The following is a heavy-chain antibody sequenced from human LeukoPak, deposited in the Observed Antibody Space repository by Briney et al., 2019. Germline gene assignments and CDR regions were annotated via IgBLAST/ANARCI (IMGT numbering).Heavy chain of an antibody. CDR1: GGSVSSGSYY. Sequence: SETLSLTCTVSGGSVSSGSYYWSWIRQPPGKGLEWIGYINYSRSTNYNPSLKSRVTISVDTSKNQFSLKLSSVTAADTAVYYCARQHSCSGMRDVWGQGTTVTV. J-gene: IGHJ6*02. CDR2: INYSRST. V-gene: IGHV4-61*01. D-gene: IGHD3-10*02. CDR3: ARQHSCSGMRDV.